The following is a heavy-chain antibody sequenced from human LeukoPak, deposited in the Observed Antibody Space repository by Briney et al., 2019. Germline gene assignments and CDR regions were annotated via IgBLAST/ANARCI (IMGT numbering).Heavy chain of an antibody. D-gene: IGHD1-26*01. CDR1: GGSISSYY. CDR3: ARVVTGTYWYPDY. Sequence: KASETLSLTCTVSGGSISSYYWSWIRQPPGKGLEWIGYIYYSGSTNYNPPLKSRVTISVDTSKNQFSLKLSSVTAADTAVYYCARVVTGTYWYPDYWGQGTLVTVSS. V-gene: IGHV4-59*01. J-gene: IGHJ4*02. CDR2: IYYSGST.